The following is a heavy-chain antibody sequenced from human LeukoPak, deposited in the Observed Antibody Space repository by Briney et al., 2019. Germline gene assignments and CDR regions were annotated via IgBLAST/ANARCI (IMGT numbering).Heavy chain of an antibody. CDR2: IYYSGST. V-gene: IGHV4-59*12. D-gene: IGHD6-19*01. Sequence: SETLSLTCTVSGGSISSYYWSWIRQPPGKGLEWIGYIYYSGSTNYNPSLKSRVTISVDTSKNQFSLKLSSVTAADTAVYYCATNGDLAVAGTGPAEYFQHWGQGTLVTVSS. CDR3: ATNGDLAVAGTGPAEYFQH. CDR1: GGSISSYY. J-gene: IGHJ1*01.